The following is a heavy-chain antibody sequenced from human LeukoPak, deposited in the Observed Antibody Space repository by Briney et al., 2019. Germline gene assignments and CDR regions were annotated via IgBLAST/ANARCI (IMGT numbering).Heavy chain of an antibody. CDR2: IKSDGSST. Sequence: GGSLRLSCVASGFIFSNYWMYWVRQAPGKGLVWVSRIKSDGSSTIYADSVKGRFTISRDTAKNTLYLQLNSLRAEDTGVYYCARGWSGGSLDSWGQGTLVTVSS. V-gene: IGHV3-74*01. J-gene: IGHJ4*02. CDR1: GFIFSNYW. CDR3: ARGWSGGSLDS. D-gene: IGHD2-8*01.